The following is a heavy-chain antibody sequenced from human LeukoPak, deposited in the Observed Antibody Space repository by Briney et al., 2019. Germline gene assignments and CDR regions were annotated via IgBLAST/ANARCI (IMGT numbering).Heavy chain of an antibody. D-gene: IGHD2-15*01. J-gene: IGHJ4*02. Sequence: ASVKVSCKASGYTFTSYDINWVRQATGQGLEWMGGIIPIFGTANYAQKFQGRVTITADESTSTAYMELSSLRSEDTAVYYCNVVVAATVLDYWGQGTLVTVSS. CDR1: GYTFTSYD. CDR2: IIPIFGTA. CDR3: NVVVAATVLDY. V-gene: IGHV1-69*13.